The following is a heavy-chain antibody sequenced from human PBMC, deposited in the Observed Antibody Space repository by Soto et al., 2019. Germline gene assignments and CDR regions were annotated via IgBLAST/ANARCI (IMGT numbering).Heavy chain of an antibody. CDR1: GFFFDNYA. CDR3: VISTVNFYADFDY. Sequence: QLVESGGGLAQPGRSLRLSCVTSGFFFDNYAMHWVRQAPGKGPEWVSGLSGNSDIVAYADSVKGRFTISRDNAKKSLVLQMNNLRPEDTALYYCVISTVNFYADFDYWGQGTLVAVSS. D-gene: IGHD4-17*01. V-gene: IGHV3-9*01. CDR2: LSGNSDIV. J-gene: IGHJ4*02.